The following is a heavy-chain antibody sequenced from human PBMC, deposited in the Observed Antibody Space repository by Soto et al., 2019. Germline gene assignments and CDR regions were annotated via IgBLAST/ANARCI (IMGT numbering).Heavy chain of an antibody. CDR2: IDPGDSDT. CDR1: GYTFSNYW. Sequence: LGESLKISCKGSGYTFSNYWIGWVRRMPGKGLEWMGVIDPGDSDTRYSPSFQGQVTISVDRSITTAYLQWSSLRASDTAMYYCARLLPTTDTTMAPPTTDYYCLDVWGQGTTVTVSS. J-gene: IGHJ6*02. V-gene: IGHV5-51*01. CDR3: ARLLPTTDTTMAPPTTDYYCLDV. D-gene: IGHD5-18*01.